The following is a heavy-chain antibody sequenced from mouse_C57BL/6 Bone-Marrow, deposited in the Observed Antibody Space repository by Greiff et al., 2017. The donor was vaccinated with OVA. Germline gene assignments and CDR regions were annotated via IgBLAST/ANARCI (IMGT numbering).Heavy chain of an antibody. CDR3: ARHSYYSNYYAMDY. Sequence: EVKLQESGGGLVQPGGSLKLSCAASGFTFSDYYMYWVRQTPEQRLEWVAYISNGGGSTYYPDTVKGRFTISRDNAKNTLYLQMSRLKSEDTAMYYCARHSYYSNYYAMDYWGQGTSVTVSS. CDR2: ISNGGGST. V-gene: IGHV5-12*01. CDR1: GFTFSDYY. J-gene: IGHJ4*01. D-gene: IGHD2-5*01.